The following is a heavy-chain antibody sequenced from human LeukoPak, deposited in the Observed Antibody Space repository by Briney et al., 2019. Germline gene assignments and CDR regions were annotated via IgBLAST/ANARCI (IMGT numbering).Heavy chain of an antibody. CDR3: ARAHRVSIYCSGGSCYFDY. J-gene: IGHJ4*02. CDR1: GYTFTNYA. D-gene: IGHD2-15*01. Sequence: ASVKVSCKASGYTFTNYAMNWVRQAPGKGLEWMGWISAYNGNTNYAQKLQGRVTMTTDTSTSTAYMELSSLRSDDTAVYYCARAHRVSIYCSGGSCYFDYWGQGTLVTVSS. CDR2: ISAYNGNT. V-gene: IGHV1-18*01.